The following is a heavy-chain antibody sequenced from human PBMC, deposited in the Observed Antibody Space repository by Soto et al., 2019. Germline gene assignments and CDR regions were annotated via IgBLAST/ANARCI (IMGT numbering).Heavy chain of an antibody. Sequence: PSETMSLTCTVSGGSTKTFYWSWVRQNAGKGLEWIGRIFSSGSTSFNPSLESRVAMSVDTSKNHFSLNLSSVTAADMAVYYCAKEGSYSAYNFAHGIQLWSFDFWGQGALVTVSS. CDR2: IFSSGST. J-gene: IGHJ4*02. CDR3: AKEGSYSAYNFAHGIQLWSFDF. D-gene: IGHD5-12*01. V-gene: IGHV4-4*07. CDR1: GGSTKTFY.